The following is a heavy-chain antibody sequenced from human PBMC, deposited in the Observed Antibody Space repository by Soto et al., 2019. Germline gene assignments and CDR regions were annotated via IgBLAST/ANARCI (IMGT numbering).Heavy chain of an antibody. CDR3: AREGVRGMDV. CDR1: GGSISSYY. J-gene: IGHJ6*02. CDR2: IYYSGST. V-gene: IGHV4-59*01. Sequence: SETLSLTCTVSGGSISSYYWSWIRQPPGKGLEWIGYIYYSGSTNYNPSLKSRVTISVDTSKNQFSLKLRSEDTAVYYCAREGVRGMDVWGQGTTVTVSS. D-gene: IGHD3-16*01.